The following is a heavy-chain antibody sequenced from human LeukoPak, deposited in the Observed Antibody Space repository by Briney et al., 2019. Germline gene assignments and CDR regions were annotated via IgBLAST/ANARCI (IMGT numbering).Heavy chain of an antibody. CDR1: GFTFSDYT. J-gene: IGHJ4*02. CDR3: AKGLERESRLEC. D-gene: IGHD1-1*01. V-gene: IGHV3-23*01. Sequence: GGSLRLSCAASGFTFSDYTMYWVRQGPGKRLEWVSGISASGGSTYYTDSLKGRLTISRDNSKNTLFLQMNSLRAEDTAIYYCAKGLERESRLECWGQGTLVTVSS. CDR2: ISASGGST.